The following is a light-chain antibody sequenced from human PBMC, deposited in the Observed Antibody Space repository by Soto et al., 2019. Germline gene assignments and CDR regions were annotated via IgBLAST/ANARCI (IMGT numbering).Light chain of an antibody. CDR1: QSVSNN. V-gene: IGKV3-15*01. Sequence: EIVMTQSPATLSVSPGERATLSCRASQSVSNNLAWYQQKPGQAPRLLIYGASTRATGIPARFSGSGSGTEFTLTVSSLQSEAFAVYYCQQYNTWPRTFGQGTKVEI. CDR3: QQYNTWPRT. J-gene: IGKJ1*01. CDR2: GAS.